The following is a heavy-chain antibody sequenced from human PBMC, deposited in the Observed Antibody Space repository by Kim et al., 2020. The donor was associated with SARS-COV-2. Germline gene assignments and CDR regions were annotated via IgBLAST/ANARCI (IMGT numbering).Heavy chain of an antibody. V-gene: IGHV3-23*01. CDR3: AKDFEPSSSGRGSFDL. Sequence: ATGRFTLSRDNSKNTLDLQMNSLRAEDTAVYYCAKDFEPSSSGRGSFDLWGRGTLVTVSS. D-gene: IGHD3-22*01. J-gene: IGHJ2*01.